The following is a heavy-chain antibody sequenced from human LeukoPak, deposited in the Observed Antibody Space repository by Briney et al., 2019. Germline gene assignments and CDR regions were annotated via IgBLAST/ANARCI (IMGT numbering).Heavy chain of an antibody. Sequence: PSETLSLTCTVSGGSISSYTNYWAWIRQSPGERLEWIGSISYSGITHYNRSLKSPVTISVDTPKNHFSLKLTSVTAADAAVYYCARGHSGHYYAFDIWGQGTMVTVSS. D-gene: IGHD1-26*01. CDR1: GGSISSYTNY. CDR2: ISYSGIT. CDR3: ARGHSGHYYAFDI. J-gene: IGHJ3*02. V-gene: IGHV4-39*07.